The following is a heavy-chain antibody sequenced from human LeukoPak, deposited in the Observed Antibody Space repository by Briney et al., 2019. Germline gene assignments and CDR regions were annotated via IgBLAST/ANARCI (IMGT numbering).Heavy chain of an antibody. J-gene: IGHJ6*03. CDR1: GYSFTSYW. V-gene: IGHV5-51*01. D-gene: IGHD3-22*01. CDR3: ARLDYYDSSGYPLGYYYYMDV. Sequence: GESLKISCQGSGYSFTSYWIAWVRQMPGKGLEWMGIIYPGDSDTRYSPSFQGQVTISADKSISTAYLQWSSLKASDTAMYYCARLDYYDSSGYPLGYYYYMDVWGKGTTVTVSS. CDR2: IYPGDSDT.